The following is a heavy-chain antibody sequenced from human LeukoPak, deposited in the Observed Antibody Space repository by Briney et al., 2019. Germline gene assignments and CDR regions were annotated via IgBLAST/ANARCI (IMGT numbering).Heavy chain of an antibody. CDR3: ARAYMLAGYNGFDR. J-gene: IGHJ5*02. Sequence: SETLSLTCTVSGGSISSYYWSWIRQPPGKGLEWIGYIYYSGSTNYNPSLKSRVTISVDTSKNQFSLKLSPVTAVDTGVYYCARAYMLAGYNGFDRWGQRPLVTV. V-gene: IGHV4-59*01. D-gene: IGHD3-9*01. CDR1: GGSISSYY. CDR2: IYYSGST.